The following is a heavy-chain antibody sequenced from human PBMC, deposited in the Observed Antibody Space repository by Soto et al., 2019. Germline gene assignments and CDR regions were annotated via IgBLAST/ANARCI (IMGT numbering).Heavy chain of an antibody. J-gene: IGHJ4*02. CDR2: ISAFNGNT. CDR3: AIGGDYTNFFDY. CDR1: GYTFTSYG. V-gene: IGHV1-18*01. Sequence: ASVKVSCKASGYTFTSYGISWVRQAPGQGLEWMGWISAFNGNTNYAQKLQGRVTMTADKSTSTAYMELSSLRSEDTAVYYCAIGGDYTNFFDYWGQGTLVTVSS. D-gene: IGHD4-17*01.